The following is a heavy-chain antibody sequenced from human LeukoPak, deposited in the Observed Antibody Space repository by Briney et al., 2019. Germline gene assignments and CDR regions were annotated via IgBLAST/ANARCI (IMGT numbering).Heavy chain of an antibody. V-gene: IGHV3-66*02. CDR2: IYSGGST. J-gene: IGHJ4*02. CDR1: GFTVSSNY. CDR3: ARDITGTADY. Sequence: GGSLRLSCAASGFTVSSNYMSWVRQAPGKGLEWASVIYSGGSTYYADSVKGRFTISRDNSKNTLYLQMNSLRAEDTAVYYCARDITGTADYWGQGTLVTVSS. D-gene: IGHD1-20*01.